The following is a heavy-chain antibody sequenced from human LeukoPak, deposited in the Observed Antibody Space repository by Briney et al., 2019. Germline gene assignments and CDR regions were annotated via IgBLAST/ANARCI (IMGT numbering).Heavy chain of an antibody. Sequence: GGSLRLSCAASGFTFSSYWMSWVRQAPGKGLQLVASINQDGSETYYVDSVKGRFTISRDNSKNTLYLQMNSLRAEDTAVYYCAELGITMIGGVWGKGTTVTISS. CDR1: GFTFSSYW. D-gene: IGHD3-10*02. CDR3: AELGITMIGGV. V-gene: IGHV3-7*01. CDR2: INQDGSET. J-gene: IGHJ6*04.